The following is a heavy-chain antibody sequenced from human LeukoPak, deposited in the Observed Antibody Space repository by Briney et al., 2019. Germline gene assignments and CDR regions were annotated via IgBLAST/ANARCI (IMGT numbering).Heavy chain of an antibody. J-gene: IGHJ4*02. D-gene: IGHD3-22*01. Sequence: ETLSLTCAVSGGSISSDNWWSWVRQAPGKGLEWVSGINLNGRSRGYADSVKGRFTISRDNAKNSLYLQMNSLRAEDTALYYCVRGITMMVDWGQGTLVTVSS. CDR1: GGSISSDNW. CDR2: INLNGRSR. V-gene: IGHV3-20*04. CDR3: VRGITMMVD.